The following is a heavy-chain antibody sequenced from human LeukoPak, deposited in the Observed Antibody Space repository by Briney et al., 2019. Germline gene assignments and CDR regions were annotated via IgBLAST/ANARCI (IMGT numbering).Heavy chain of an antibody. CDR1: GFTFSSYA. CDR3: ARESEGNDY. Sequence: GGSLRPSCAASGFTFSSYAIHWVRQAPGKGLEWVAIISYDGSEKYYADSVKGRFTISRDNSKNTMDLQMNSLRVEDTAVYYCARESEGNDYWGQGTLVTVSS. V-gene: IGHV3-30*04. D-gene: IGHD6-13*01. CDR2: ISYDGSEK. J-gene: IGHJ4*02.